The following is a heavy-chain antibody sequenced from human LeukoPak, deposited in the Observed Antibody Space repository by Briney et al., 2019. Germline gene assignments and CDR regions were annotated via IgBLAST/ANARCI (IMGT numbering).Heavy chain of an antibody. Sequence: PSETLSLTCAVYGGSFSGYYWSWIRQPPGKGMEWIGEINHSGSTNYNPSLKSRVTISVDTSKNQFSLKLSSVTAADTAVYYCARATAITIFGVVIIPYYYYMDVWGKGTTVTVSS. CDR1: GGSFSGYY. J-gene: IGHJ6*03. V-gene: IGHV4-34*01. CDR3: ARATAITIFGVVIIPYYYYMDV. D-gene: IGHD3-3*01. CDR2: INHSGST.